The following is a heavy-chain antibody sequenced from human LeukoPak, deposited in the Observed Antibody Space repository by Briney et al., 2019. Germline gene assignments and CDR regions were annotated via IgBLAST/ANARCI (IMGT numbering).Heavy chain of an antibody. CDR2: IYYSGST. D-gene: IGHD3-16*02. CDR3: ARDQHLGDYIWGSYRWGYFDL. V-gene: IGHV4-59*01. Sequence: SETLSLTCTVSGGSFSSYYWSWLRQPPGKGLEWVGYIYYSGSTNYNPSLKSRVTISIDTSKNQFSLKVTSVTAADTAVYYCARDQHLGDYIWGSYRWGYFDLWGRGTLVTVSS. J-gene: IGHJ2*01. CDR1: GGSFSSYY.